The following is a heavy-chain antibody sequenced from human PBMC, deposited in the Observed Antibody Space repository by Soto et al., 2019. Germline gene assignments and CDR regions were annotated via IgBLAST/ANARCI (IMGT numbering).Heavy chain of an antibody. CDR3: ARQRGGLYCGGDCPNWFDP. D-gene: IGHD2-21*02. CDR2: IIPILGIA. V-gene: IGHV1-69*02. J-gene: IGHJ5*02. Sequence: QVQLVQSGAEVKKPGSSVKVSCKASGGTFSSYTISWVRQAPGQGLEWMGRIIPILGIANYAQKFQGRVTITADKSTSTAYMELSSLRSEDTAVYYCARQRGGLYCGGDCPNWFDPWGQGTLVTVSS. CDR1: GGTFSSYT.